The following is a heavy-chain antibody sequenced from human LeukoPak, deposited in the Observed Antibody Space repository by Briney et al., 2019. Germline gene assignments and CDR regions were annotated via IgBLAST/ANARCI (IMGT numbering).Heavy chain of an antibody. CDR1: GGSISSSSYY. D-gene: IGHD3-3*01. Sequence: SETLSLTCTVSGGSISSSSYYWGWIRQPPGKGLEWIGSIYYSGSTYYNPSLKSRVTISVDTSKNQFSLKLSSVTAADTAVYYCARRFSLRDTIFYYYYYMDVWGKGTTVTISS. V-gene: IGHV4-39*07. CDR2: IYYSGST. CDR3: ARRFSLRDTIFYYYYYMDV. J-gene: IGHJ6*03.